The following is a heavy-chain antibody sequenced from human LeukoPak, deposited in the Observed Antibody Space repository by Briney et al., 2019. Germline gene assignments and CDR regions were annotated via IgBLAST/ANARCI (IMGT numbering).Heavy chain of an antibody. Sequence: PGGSLRLSCAASGFTFSSYAMSRVRQAPGKGLEWVSAISGSGGSTYYADSVKGRITISRDNSKNTLYLQMNSLRAEDTAVYYCAKDLRGGSSWYLPTDLIDYWGQGTLVTVSS. CDR2: ISGSGGST. CDR3: AKDLRGGSSWYLPTDLIDY. V-gene: IGHV3-23*01. CDR1: GFTFSSYA. J-gene: IGHJ4*02. D-gene: IGHD6-13*01.